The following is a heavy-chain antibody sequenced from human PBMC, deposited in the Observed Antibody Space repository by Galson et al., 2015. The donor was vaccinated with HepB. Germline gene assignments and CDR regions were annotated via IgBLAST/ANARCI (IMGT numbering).Heavy chain of an antibody. CDR3: ASYSSQQWLAFNI. CDR2: ISYDGSNK. Sequence: SLRLSCAASGFTFSSYAMHWVRQAPGKGLEWVAVISYDGSNKYYADSVKGRFTISRDNSKNTLYLQMNSLRAEDTAVYYCASYSSQQWLAFNIWGQGTMVTVSS. D-gene: IGHD6-19*01. J-gene: IGHJ3*02. CDR1: GFTFSSYA. V-gene: IGHV3-30-3*01.